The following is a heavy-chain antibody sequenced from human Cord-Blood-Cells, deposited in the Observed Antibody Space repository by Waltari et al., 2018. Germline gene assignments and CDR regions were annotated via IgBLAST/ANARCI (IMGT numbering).Heavy chain of an antibody. CDR3: ASTSPMKNYGMDV. V-gene: IGHV3-53*02. Sequence: EVQLVETGGGLIQPGGSLRLSCAASGFTVSRNYMSWVRQAPGKGLEWVSVIYSGGSTYYADSVKGRFTISRDNSKNTLYLQMNSLRAEDTAVYYCASTSPMKNYGMDVWGQGTTVTVSS. CDR2: IYSGGST. CDR1: GFTVSRNY. J-gene: IGHJ6*02. D-gene: IGHD2-2*01.